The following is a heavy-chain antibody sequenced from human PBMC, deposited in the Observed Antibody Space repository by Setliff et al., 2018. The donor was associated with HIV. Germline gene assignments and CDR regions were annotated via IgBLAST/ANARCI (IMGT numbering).Heavy chain of an antibody. D-gene: IGHD3-16*02. J-gene: IGHJ4*02. V-gene: IGHV3-15*01. CDR2: IKSNADGGTT. CDR1: GFSLSHAW. Sequence: GGSLRLSCAASGFSLSHAWMSWVRQAPGKGLEWLGRIKSNADGGTTDYAAPVKGRITISRDDSKNTLYLQMNGLKTEDTAVYYCSTYRYYYDTTGVDYWGQGTLVTVSS. CDR3: STYRYYYDTTGVDY.